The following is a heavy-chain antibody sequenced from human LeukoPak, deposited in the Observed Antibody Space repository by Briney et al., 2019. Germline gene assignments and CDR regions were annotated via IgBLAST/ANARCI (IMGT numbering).Heavy chain of an antibody. Sequence: ASVKVSCKASGYTFTSYYMHWVRQAPGQGLEWMGIINPSGGSTSYAQKFQGRVTITADKSTSTAYMELSSLRSEDTAVYYCARDQVAAAGRIDYWGQGTLVTVSS. CDR3: ARDQVAAAGRIDY. D-gene: IGHD6-13*01. J-gene: IGHJ4*02. V-gene: IGHV1-46*01. CDR2: INPSGGST. CDR1: GYTFTSYY.